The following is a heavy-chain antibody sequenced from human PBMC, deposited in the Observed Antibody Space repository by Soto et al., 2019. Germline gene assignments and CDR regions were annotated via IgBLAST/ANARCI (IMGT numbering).Heavy chain of an antibody. D-gene: IGHD3-3*01. CDR1: GGSISSYY. CDR2: IYYSGST. Sequence: LSLTCTVSGGSISSYYFSWIRDPPGKGLEWIGYIYYSGSTNYNPSLKSRVTISVDTSKNQFSLKLSSVTAADTAVYYCVRDYDFWRGFDPWGQGTLVTVSS. J-gene: IGHJ5*02. V-gene: IGHV4-59*13. CDR3: VRDYDFWRGFDP.